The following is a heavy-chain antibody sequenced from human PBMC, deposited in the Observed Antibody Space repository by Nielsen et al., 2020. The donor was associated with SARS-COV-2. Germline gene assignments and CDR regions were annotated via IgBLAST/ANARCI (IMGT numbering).Heavy chain of an antibody. Sequence: ASVKVSCKASGYSFNNYAIHWVRQDTGERLEWMGWINVGNGNTRYSRKFQGRVTFTRDTSDSTAYMELSSLRLEDTAIYYCASRIPVSGVPWFDPWGQGSLVTVSS. V-gene: IGHV1-3*01. CDR1: GYSFNNYA. CDR2: INVGNGNT. D-gene: IGHD6-19*01. J-gene: IGHJ5*02. CDR3: ASRIPVSGVPWFDP.